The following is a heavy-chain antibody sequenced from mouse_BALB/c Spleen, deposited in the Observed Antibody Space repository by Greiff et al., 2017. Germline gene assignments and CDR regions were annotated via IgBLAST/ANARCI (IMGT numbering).Heavy chain of an antibody. Sequence: QVQLQQSGPELVKPGASVKMSCKASGYTFTSYTMHWVKQRPGQGLEWIGYINPSSGYTEYNQKFKDKTTLTADKSSSTAYMQLSSLTSEDSAVYYCARRRDGNYALDYWGQGTTLTVSS. CDR1: GYTFTSYT. CDR2: INPSSGYT. V-gene: IGHV1-4*02. CDR3: ARRRDGNYALDY. J-gene: IGHJ2*01. D-gene: IGHD2-1*01.